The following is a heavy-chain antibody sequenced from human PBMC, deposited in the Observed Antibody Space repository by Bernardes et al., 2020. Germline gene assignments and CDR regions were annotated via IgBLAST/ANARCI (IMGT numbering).Heavy chain of an antibody. CDR3: TGTAPAATSYEPLRS. V-gene: IGHV4-59*12. CDR1: GGSIVTYY. CDR2: IYYCGST. D-gene: IGHD2-2*01. Sequence: SETLSLTCAVSGGSIVTYYLSWIRLPPGKGMELIGEIYYCGSTNYNSAPKRRVTISIATYKNQFFLDLRSVTAADTAGYFCTGTAPAATSYEPLRSWGRGTMITGST. J-gene: IGHJ3*01.